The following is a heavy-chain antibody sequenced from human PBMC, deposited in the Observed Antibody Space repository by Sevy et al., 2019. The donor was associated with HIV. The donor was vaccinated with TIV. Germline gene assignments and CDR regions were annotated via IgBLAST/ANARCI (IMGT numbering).Heavy chain of an antibody. D-gene: IGHD3-3*01. J-gene: IGHJ6*02. V-gene: IGHV3-21*01. CDR1: GFTFSSYI. CDR3: ATDQRGVTIFGVVTHYYYYGMDV. CDR2: ISSSSSYI. Sequence: GGSLRLSCAASGFTFSSYIMNWVRQAPGKGLEWVSSISSSSSYIYYADSVKGRFTISRDNAKNSLYLQMNSLRAEDTAVYYCATDQRGVTIFGVVTHYYYYGMDVWGQGTTVTVSS.